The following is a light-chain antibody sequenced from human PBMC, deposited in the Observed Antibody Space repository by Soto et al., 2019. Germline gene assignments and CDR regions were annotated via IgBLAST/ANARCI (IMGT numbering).Light chain of an antibody. J-gene: IGKJ4*01. CDR3: QQFYTYLLT. V-gene: IGKV1-9*01. CDR2: DGS. CDR1: QGIRSY. Sequence: IQLTQSPSSLSASVGDRVTITCRASQGIRSYLAWYQQKPGEAPKLLISDGSTLQSGVPSRFSGSGSGIEFTLTITSLQPEDFATFYCQQFYTYLLTFGGGTKVDIK.